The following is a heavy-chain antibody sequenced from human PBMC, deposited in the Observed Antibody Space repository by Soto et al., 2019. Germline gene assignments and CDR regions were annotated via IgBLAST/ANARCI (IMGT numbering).Heavy chain of an antibody. J-gene: IGHJ5*02. V-gene: IGHV1-8*01. CDR1: GYTFTSYH. CDR3: ARGHISSTKNWLDP. CDR2: MNPNSGNT. Sequence: QVRLVQSGAEVKKPGASVKVSCKGSGYTFTSYHINWVRQATGQGLEWMGWMNPNSGNTGYAQTLQGRVTMTWDTSISTADMELSSLRFEDTAMYYCARGHISSTKNWLDPWGQGTLVTVSS. D-gene: IGHD6-6*01.